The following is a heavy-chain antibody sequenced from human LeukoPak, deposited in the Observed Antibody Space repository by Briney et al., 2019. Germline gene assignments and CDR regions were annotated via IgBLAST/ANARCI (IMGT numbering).Heavy chain of an antibody. Sequence: SQTMSLTCTVSGGSISSSSYYWGWIRQTPGKGLEWLGRIYFSGSTYYNPSLKSRVTISVDTSKNQFSLKLSSVTAADTAVYYCARLVRKYQLLKLYYGMDVWGQGTTVTVSS. CDR2: IYFSGST. CDR1: GGSISSSSYY. V-gene: IGHV4-39*01. D-gene: IGHD2-2*01. CDR3: ARLVRKYQLLKLYYGMDV. J-gene: IGHJ6*02.